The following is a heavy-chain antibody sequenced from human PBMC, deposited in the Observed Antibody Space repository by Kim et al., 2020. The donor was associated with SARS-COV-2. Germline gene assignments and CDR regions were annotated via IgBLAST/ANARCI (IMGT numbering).Heavy chain of an antibody. J-gene: IGHJ4*02. CDR3: AREDTEFYFDY. Sequence: TSYNPSLKSRVTISVDKSKNQFSLKLSSVAAADTAVYYCAREDTEFYFDYWGQGTLVTVSS. D-gene: IGHD5-18*01. CDR2: T. V-gene: IGHV4-4*02.